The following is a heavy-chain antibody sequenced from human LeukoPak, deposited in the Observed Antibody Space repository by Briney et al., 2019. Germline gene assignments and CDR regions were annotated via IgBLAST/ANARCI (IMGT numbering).Heavy chain of an antibody. CDR3: ARDWRSGGNCFGY. J-gene: IGHJ4*02. Sequence: GESLRLSCSASGLTFSSYSMNWVRQAPGKGLEWVSSIYTGSTYIYYAESVKGRFIISRDDAKNTLYLQMSSLRAEDTAVYYCARDWRSGGNCFGYWGQGTLVTVSS. CDR2: IYTGSTYI. V-gene: IGHV3-21*01. D-gene: IGHD2-15*01. CDR1: GLTFSSYS.